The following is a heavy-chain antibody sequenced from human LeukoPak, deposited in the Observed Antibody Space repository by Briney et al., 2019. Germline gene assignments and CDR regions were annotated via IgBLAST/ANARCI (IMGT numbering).Heavy chain of an antibody. V-gene: IGHV1-2*02. CDR1: GYTFTSYG. J-gene: IGHJ6*03. CDR2: INPNSGGT. CDR3: ASGSYSYYYMDV. D-gene: IGHD1-26*01. Sequence: ASVKVSCKASGYTFTSYGISWVRQAPGQGLEWMGWINPNSGGTNYAQKFQGRVTMTRDTSITTAYMELSRLTSDDTAVYYCASGSYSYYYMDVWGKGTTVTVSS.